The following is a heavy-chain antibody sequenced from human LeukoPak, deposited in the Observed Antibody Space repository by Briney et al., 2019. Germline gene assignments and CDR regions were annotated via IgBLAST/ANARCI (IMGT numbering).Heavy chain of an antibody. D-gene: IGHD1-26*01. CDR3: AREIVHSGGDC. CDR2: ITPKNGDT. J-gene: IGHJ4*02. V-gene: IGHV1-2*02. CDR1: GYTFTDYS. Sequence: ASVKVSCKASGYTFTDYSIHWVRQAPGQGLEWMGWITPKNGDTSYTQKFQGRVTMTTDTSISTAHMELSRLTSDDTAVYYCAREIVHSGGDCWGQGTLVIVSS.